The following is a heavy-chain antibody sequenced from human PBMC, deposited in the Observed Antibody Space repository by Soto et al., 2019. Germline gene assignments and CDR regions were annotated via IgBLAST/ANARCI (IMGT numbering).Heavy chain of an antibody. CDR1: GGSISSSSYY. CDR3: ASRGFRLLEWLSNYGMDV. J-gene: IGHJ6*02. Sequence: SETLSLTCTVSGGSISSSSYYWGWIRQPPGKGLEWIGSIYYSGSTYYNPSLKSRVTISVDTSKNQFSLKLSSVTAADTAVYYCASRGFRLLEWLSNYGMDVWGQGTPVTVYS. CDR2: IYYSGST. D-gene: IGHD3-3*01. V-gene: IGHV4-39*01.